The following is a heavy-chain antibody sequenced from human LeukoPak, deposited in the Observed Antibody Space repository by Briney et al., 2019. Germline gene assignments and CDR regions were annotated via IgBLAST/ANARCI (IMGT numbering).Heavy chain of an antibody. V-gene: IGHV3-73*01. D-gene: IGHD6-19*01. J-gene: IGHJ5*02. CDR2: IRSKANSYAT. Sequence: PGGSLRLSCAASGFTFSGSAMHWVRQASGKGLEWVGRIRSKANSYATAYAASVKGRFTISRDDSKNTAYLQMNSLKTEGTAVYYCTRPDSSGWYNWFDPWGQGTLVTVSS. CDR1: GFTFSGSA. CDR3: TRPDSSGWYNWFDP.